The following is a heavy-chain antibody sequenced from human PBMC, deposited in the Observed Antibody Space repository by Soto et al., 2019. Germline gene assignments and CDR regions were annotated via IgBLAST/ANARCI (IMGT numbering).Heavy chain of an antibody. CDR2: SSATGAGT. J-gene: IGHJ4*02. D-gene: IGHD1-7*01. CDR3: AKDRRAGGNYGFYSDF. V-gene: IGHV3-23*01. CDR1: GFTFSSYG. Sequence: EMQLLESGGGLVQPGGSLRLSCAASGFTFSSYGMTWVRQAPGKGLEWVSFSSATGAGTYFADSVKGRFTISRDNSKNTLYLQTSSLRADDTAVYYCAKDRRAGGNYGFYSDFWGQGALVIVSS.